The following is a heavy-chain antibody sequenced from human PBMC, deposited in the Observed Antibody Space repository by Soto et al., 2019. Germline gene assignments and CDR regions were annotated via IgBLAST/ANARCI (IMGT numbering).Heavy chain of an antibody. J-gene: IGHJ3*01. V-gene: IGHV3-74*01. CDR2: IKTDGSRA. CDR3: ASDTPGNSVTTNDAFDV. Sequence: VFQAAGEGLVWVSRIKTDGSRASFADFVKGRFTISSDNAKNTVYLQMNSLRAEDTALYYCASDTPGNSVTTNDAFDVLGHGT. D-gene: IGHD4-17*01.